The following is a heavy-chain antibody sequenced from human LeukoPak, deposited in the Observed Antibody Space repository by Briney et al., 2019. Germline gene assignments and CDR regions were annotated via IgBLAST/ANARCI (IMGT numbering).Heavy chain of an antibody. D-gene: IGHD3-22*01. CDR1: GYTFTNYG. Sequence: ASVNVTFKASGYTFTNYGFNWMRQAPGQGLEWMGWISVYNGNTNYAQNLKGRFTMTTDKSKNTAYMELRSLRSDDTAVYYCAKDGGITMIVVDEHALDYWGQGTLVTVSS. V-gene: IGHV1-18*01. CDR2: ISVYNGNT. CDR3: AKDGGITMIVVDEHALDY. J-gene: IGHJ4*02.